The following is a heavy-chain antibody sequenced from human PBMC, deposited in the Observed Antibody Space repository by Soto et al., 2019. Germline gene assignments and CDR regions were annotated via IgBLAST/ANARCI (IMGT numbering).Heavy chain of an antibody. V-gene: IGHV4-59*01. J-gene: IGHJ6*02. CDR3: ARRGPTYYGYGMDV. CDR1: GGSISSYY. CDR2: IYYSGST. D-gene: IGHD3-10*01. Sequence: QVQLQESGPGLVKPSETLSLTCTVSGGSISSYYWSWIRQPPGKGLEWIGYIYYSGSTNYNPSLKSRVTISVDTSKNQFSLKLSSVTAADTAVYYCARRGPTYYGYGMDVWGQGTTVTVSS.